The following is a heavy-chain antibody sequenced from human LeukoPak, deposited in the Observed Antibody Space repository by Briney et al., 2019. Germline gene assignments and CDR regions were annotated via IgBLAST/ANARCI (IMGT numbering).Heavy chain of an antibody. CDR2: IYYSGST. CDR1: GGSISSSSYY. Sequence: PSETLSLTCTVSGGSISSSSYYWGWIRQPPGKGLEWIGSIYYSGSTYYNPSLKSRVTISVDTSKNQFSLKLSSVTAADTAVYYCATDGSGSYYRNLPFDYWGQGTLVTVSS. V-gene: IGHV4-39*01. D-gene: IGHD3-10*01. CDR3: ATDGSGSYYRNLPFDY. J-gene: IGHJ4*02.